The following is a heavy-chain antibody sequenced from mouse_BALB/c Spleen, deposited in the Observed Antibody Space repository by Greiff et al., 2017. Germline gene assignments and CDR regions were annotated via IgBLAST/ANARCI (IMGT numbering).Heavy chain of an antibody. V-gene: IGHV6-6*02. Sequence: EVQLVESGGGLVQPGGSMKLSCVASGFTFSNYWMNWVRQSPEKGLEWVAEIRLKSNNYATHYAESVKGRFTISRDDSKSSVYLQMNNLRAEDTGIYYCTRPEYGNPRFAYWGQGTLVTVSA. CDR2: IRLKSNNYAT. D-gene: IGHD2-10*02. J-gene: IGHJ3*01. CDR3: TRPEYGNPRFAY. CDR1: GFTFSNYW.